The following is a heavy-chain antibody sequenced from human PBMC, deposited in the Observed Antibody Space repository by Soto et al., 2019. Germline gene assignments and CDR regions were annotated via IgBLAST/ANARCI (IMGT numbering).Heavy chain of an antibody. J-gene: IGHJ4*02. V-gene: IGHV4-39*01. CDR2: IFYSGST. D-gene: IGHD5-12*01. Sequence: QLHLQESGPGLVKPSETLSLTCTVSGDSLSSSFYHWGWIRLPTGRGLEWIASIFYSGSTYYNPSLKRRATISVDTSKNQFSLKLTSVTAADTALYYCARCTTSGYEYFDFWGQGTLVTVSS. CDR3: ARCTTSGYEYFDF. CDR1: GDSLSSSFYH.